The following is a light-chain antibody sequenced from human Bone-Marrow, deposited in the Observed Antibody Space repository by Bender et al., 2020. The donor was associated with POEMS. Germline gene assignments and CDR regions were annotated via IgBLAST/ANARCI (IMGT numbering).Light chain of an antibody. CDR3: SPCAGGNGVGV. Sequence: QSALTQPRSVSGSPGQSVTISCTGASSDVGGYNYVSWYQQHPGKAPKLMIYDVNKRPSGVPHRFSGSKSGNMASLPVSGPRPDDEVKYYGSPCAGGNGVGVSGGGT. CDR2: DVN. CDR1: SSDVGGYNY. J-gene: IGLJ3*02. V-gene: IGLV2-11*01.